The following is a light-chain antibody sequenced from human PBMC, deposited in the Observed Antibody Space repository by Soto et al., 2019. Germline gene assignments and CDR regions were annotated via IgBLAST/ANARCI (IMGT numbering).Light chain of an antibody. Sequence: EIVLTQSPATLSLSPGERATLSCRASKRVSSYLAWYQQKPGQAPRLLIYDASNRATGIPARFSGSGSGTDFTLTISSLEPEDFAVYYCQQRSNWPLTFGGGTKVDIK. CDR2: DAS. V-gene: IGKV3-11*01. CDR3: QQRSNWPLT. J-gene: IGKJ4*01. CDR1: KRVSSY.